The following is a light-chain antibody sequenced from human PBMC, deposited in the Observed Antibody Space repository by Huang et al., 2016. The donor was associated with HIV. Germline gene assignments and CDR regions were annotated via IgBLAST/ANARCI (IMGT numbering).Light chain of an antibody. V-gene: IGKV1-5*03. CDR1: QTINRW. Sequence: DIQMTQSPSTPSASIGDRVTITCRANQTINRWLAWYQQKLGKAPKFLIYKAASLESGVPSRFSGSGFGTEFTLTISSLQPDDFATYYCQQYNTYPYTFGQGTKLEIK. CDR2: KAA. J-gene: IGKJ2*01. CDR3: QQYNTYPYT.